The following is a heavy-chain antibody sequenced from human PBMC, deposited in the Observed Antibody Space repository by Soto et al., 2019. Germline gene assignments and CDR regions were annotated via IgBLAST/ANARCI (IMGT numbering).Heavy chain of an antibody. J-gene: IGHJ4*02. CDR1: GGSIYRSGYY. CDR2: IDYNGVT. D-gene: IGHD2-15*01. CDR3: GKVLVGATGHTDSDS. V-gene: IGHV4-39*01. Sequence: LSLTCTVSGGSIYRSGYYWGWIRQPPGRGLEWIGNIDYNGVTYSNPSLKSRVTISRDTSKNQYSLKLTSVTAADTALYYCGKVLVGATGHTDSDSWGPGTLVTVSS.